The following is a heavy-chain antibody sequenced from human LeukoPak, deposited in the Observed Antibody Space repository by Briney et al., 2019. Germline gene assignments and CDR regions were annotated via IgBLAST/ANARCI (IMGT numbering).Heavy chain of an antibody. CDR1: GGSISSYC. CDR3: ARRRGGGYYGSGSYSFDY. D-gene: IGHD3-10*01. V-gene: IGHV4-59*08. Sequence: PSETLSLTCTVSGGSISSYCWSWIRQPPGKGLEWIGYIYYSGSTNYNPSLKSRVTISVDTSKNQFSLKLSSVTAADTAVYYCARRRGGGYYGSGSYSFDYWGQGTLVTVSS. J-gene: IGHJ4*02. CDR2: IYYSGST.